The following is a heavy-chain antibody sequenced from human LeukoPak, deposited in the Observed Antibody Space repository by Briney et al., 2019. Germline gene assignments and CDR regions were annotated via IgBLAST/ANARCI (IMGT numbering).Heavy chain of an antibody. V-gene: IGHV4-4*02. CDR3: AGLVGRYSSGLYPYYFDY. CDR1: GDSINSLDL. Sequence: PSETLSLTCTVSGDSINSLDLWSWVRQPPGKGLEWIGEMYLSGTTHSNPSVKSRVTISIDKSKNQFFLNLSSVTAADTAVYNCAGLVGRYSSGLYPYYFDYWGQGTLVTVSS. CDR2: MYLSGTT. D-gene: IGHD3-22*01. J-gene: IGHJ4*02.